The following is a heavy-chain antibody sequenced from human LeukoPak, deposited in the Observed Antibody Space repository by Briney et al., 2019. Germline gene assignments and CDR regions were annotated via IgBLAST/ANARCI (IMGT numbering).Heavy chain of an antibody. CDR1: GGSISSYY. CDR2: IYYSGST. CDR3: ARGSVSYWFDP. D-gene: IGHD3-16*01. J-gene: IGHJ5*02. V-gene: IGHV4-59*12. Sequence: SETLSLTCSVSGGSISSYYWSWIRQPPGKGLEWIGYIYYSGSTNYNPSLKSRVTISVDTSKNQFSLKLSSVTAADTAVYYCARGSVSYWFDPWGQGTLVTVSS.